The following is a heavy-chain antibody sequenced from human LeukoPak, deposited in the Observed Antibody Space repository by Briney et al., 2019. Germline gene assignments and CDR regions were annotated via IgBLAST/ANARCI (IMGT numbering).Heavy chain of an antibody. D-gene: IGHD3-3*02. Sequence: ASVKVSCKTSGYTFTDYYIHWVRQAPGQGLEWLGWINPGSGGTNYAQKFQDRVTMTRDTSITTAYMELSRLRSDDTAVYYCASDTVELAGGWFDPWGQGTLVTVSS. CDR1: GYTFTDYY. CDR3: ASDTVELAGGWFDP. V-gene: IGHV1-2*02. J-gene: IGHJ5*02. CDR2: INPGSGGT.